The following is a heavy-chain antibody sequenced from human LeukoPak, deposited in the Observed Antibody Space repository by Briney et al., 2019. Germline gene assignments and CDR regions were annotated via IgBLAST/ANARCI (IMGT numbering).Heavy chain of an antibody. J-gene: IGHJ6*02. CDR2: ISSSGKFV. CDR3: ARDAYDYFGLDV. V-gene: IGHV3-11*01. CDR1: GFTFSSYW. Sequence: GGSLRLSCAASGFTFSSYWIHWIRQAPGKGLEWISYISSSGKFVSYADSLQGRFTISRDNAKNSLYLQINSLRAEDTALYYCARDAYDYFGLDVWGQGTTVTVSS.